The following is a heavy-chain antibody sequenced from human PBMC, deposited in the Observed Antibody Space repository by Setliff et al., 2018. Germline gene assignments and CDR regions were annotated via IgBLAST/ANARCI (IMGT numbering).Heavy chain of an antibody. V-gene: IGHV1-18*01. Sequence: ASVKVSCKTSGYAFITFGMSWVRQAPGQGLEWMGWMSPVYGIANYARKFQGRATLTTDTSTTTAYMELRSLRSDDTAVYYCARAPPKIVVTVAALDYWGQGALVTVSS. J-gene: IGHJ4*02. CDR3: ARAPPKIVVTVAALDY. CDR1: GYAFITFG. CDR2: MSPVYGIA. D-gene: IGHD2-15*01.